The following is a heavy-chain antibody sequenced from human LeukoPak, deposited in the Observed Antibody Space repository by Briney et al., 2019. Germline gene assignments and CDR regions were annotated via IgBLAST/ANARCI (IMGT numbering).Heavy chain of an antibody. J-gene: IGHJ6*02. CDR1: GGSISSSSFY. Sequence: SETLSLTCTVSGGSISSSSFYWGWIRQPPGKGLEWIGSIYYSGSTYYNPSLKSRVTISVDTPKNQFSLKLSSVTAADTAVYYCARHGAAGTIRYYYYGMDVWGQGTTVTVSS. V-gene: IGHV4-39*01. CDR2: IYYSGST. CDR3: ARHGAAGTIRYYYYGMDV. D-gene: IGHD6-13*01.